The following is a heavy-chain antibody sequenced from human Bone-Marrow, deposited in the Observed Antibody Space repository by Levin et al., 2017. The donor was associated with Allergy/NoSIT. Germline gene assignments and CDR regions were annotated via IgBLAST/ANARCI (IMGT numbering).Heavy chain of an antibody. CDR3: AKDQYYDILTGVLFDY. D-gene: IGHD3-9*01. Sequence: GGSLRLSCAASRFTFSAYAMSWVRQAPGKGLEWVSGISGSGGSTYYADSVKGRFTISRDNSTTTVYLQMNSLRVEDTAVYYCAKDQYYDILTGVLFDYWGQGTLVTVSS. CDR2: ISGSGGST. CDR1: RFTFSAYA. J-gene: IGHJ4*02. V-gene: IGHV3-23*01.